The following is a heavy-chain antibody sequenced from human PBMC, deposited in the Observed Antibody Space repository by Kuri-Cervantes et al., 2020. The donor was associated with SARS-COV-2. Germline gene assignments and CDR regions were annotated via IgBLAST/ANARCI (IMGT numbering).Heavy chain of an antibody. Sequence: LSLTCAASGFTFSSYWMSWVRQAPGKGLEWVSSISSSSSYIYYADSVKGRFTISRDNSKNTLYLQMNSLRAEDTAVYYCAKVVHSSSWLYYFDYWGQGTLVTVSS. D-gene: IGHD6-13*01. CDR3: AKVVHSSSWLYYFDY. J-gene: IGHJ4*02. CDR1: GFTFSSYW. CDR2: ISSSSSYI. V-gene: IGHV3-21*04.